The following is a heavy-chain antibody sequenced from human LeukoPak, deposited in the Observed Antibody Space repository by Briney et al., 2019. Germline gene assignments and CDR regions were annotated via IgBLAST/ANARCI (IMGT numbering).Heavy chain of an antibody. Sequence: ASVKVSCKASGYTFTSYGISWVRQAPGQGLEWMGWISVYNGNTNYAQKLQGRVTMTTDTSTSTAYMELRSLRSDDTAVYYCARVYDILTGYYYPDYWGQGTLVTVSS. D-gene: IGHD3-9*01. CDR2: ISVYNGNT. V-gene: IGHV1-18*01. J-gene: IGHJ4*02. CDR3: ARVYDILTGYYYPDY. CDR1: GYTFTSYG.